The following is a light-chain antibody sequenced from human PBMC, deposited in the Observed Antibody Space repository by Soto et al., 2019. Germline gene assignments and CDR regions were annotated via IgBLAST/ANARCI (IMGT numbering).Light chain of an antibody. CDR3: QHNGRS. V-gene: IGKV3-20*01. CDR1: QSIGSS. Sequence: EIVMTQSPATLSVSPGERATLSCRASQSIGSSLVWYQQKPGQAPRLLIYAASSRATGISDRFSGSGSGTDFTLIINRLDPEDSAVYYCQHNGRSFGQGTRLEI. J-gene: IGKJ5*01. CDR2: AAS.